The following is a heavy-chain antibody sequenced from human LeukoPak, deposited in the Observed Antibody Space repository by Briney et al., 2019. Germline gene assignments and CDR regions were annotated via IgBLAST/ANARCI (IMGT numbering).Heavy chain of an antibody. CDR3: ARDSRYYDILTGPDY. D-gene: IGHD3-9*01. CDR2: ISSSSSYI. V-gene: IGHV3-21*01. J-gene: IGHJ4*02. Sequence: KPGGSLRLSCAASGFTSSSYSMNWVRQAPGKGLEWVSSISSSSSYIYYADSVKGRFTISRDNAKNSLYLQMNSLRAEDTAVYYCARDSRYYDILTGPDYWGQGTLVTVSS. CDR1: GFTSSSYS.